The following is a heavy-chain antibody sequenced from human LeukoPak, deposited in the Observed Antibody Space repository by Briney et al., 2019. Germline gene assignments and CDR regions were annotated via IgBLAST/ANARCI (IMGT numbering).Heavy chain of an antibody. Sequence: MPSETLSLPCTVSAGSISSKNYYWGWIRQPPGKGLEWIGSIYYSGSAHHNPSLKTRVPMSVDTSKNQFSLKLSSVTAADTAVYFCASLIAGRPFDPWGQGTLVTVSS. CDR3: ASLIAGRPFDP. D-gene: IGHD6-6*01. CDR1: AGSISSKNYY. V-gene: IGHV4-39*01. CDR2: IYYSGSA. J-gene: IGHJ5*02.